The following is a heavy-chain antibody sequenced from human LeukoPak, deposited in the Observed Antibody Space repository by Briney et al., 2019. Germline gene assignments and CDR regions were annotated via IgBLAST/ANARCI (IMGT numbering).Heavy chain of an antibody. J-gene: IGHJ4*02. CDR1: GFTFSSYS. D-gene: IGHD3-16*01. V-gene: IGHV3-21*01. CDR2: ISSSSSYI. Sequence: GSLRLSCAASGFTFSSYSMNWVRQAPGKGLEWVSSISSSSSYIYYADSVKGRFTISRDNAKNSLYLQMNSLRAEDTAVYYCARDGGQRGYYFDYWGQGTLVTVSS. CDR3: ARDGGQRGYYFDY.